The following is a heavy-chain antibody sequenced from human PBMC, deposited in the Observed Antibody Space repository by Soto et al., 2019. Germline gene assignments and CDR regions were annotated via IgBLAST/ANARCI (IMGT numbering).Heavy chain of an antibody. CDR1: GFTFDSPYSHG. V-gene: IGHV3-23*01. CDR2: ISSNGANT. D-gene: IGHD2-8*01. CDR3: VSWVSAHFDY. J-gene: IGHJ4*01. Sequence: GGSLRLSCAASGFTFDSPYSHGMSWVRQSPGKGPEWVSTISSNGANTRYAESVKGRFTISKDASRNTVHLHMNSLRAEDTATYFCVSWVSAHFDYWGHGTPVTVSS.